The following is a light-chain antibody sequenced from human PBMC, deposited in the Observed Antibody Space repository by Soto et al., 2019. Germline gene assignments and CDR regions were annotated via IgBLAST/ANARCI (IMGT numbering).Light chain of an antibody. J-gene: IGLJ7*01. CDR2: RNN. Sequence: QPVVTQPPSASGTPGQRVTISCSGSSSNIGSNYVYWYQQLPGTAPKLLIYRNNQRPSGVPDRFSGSKSGTSASLAISGLRSEDEADYYCAAWDDSLSGWVFRGGTQLTVL. CDR1: SSNIGSNY. CDR3: AAWDDSLSGWV. V-gene: IGLV1-47*01.